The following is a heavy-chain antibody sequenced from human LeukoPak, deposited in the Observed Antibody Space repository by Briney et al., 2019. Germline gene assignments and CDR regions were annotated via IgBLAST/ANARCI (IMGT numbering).Heavy chain of an antibody. J-gene: IGHJ4*02. CDR3: ARGSGWYTSVYY. CDR2: INHSGST. D-gene: IGHD6-19*01. Sequence: SETLSLTCAVYGGSFSGYYWSWIRQPPGKGLEWIGEINHSGSTNYNPSLKSRVTISVDTSKNQFSLKLSSVTAADTAVYYCARGSGWYTSVYYWGQGTLVTVSS. V-gene: IGHV4-34*01. CDR1: GGSFSGYY.